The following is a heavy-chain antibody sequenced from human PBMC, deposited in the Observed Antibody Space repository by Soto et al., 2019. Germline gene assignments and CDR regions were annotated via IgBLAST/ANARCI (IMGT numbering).Heavy chain of an antibody. J-gene: IGHJ6*02. CDR1: GYTFTSYY. D-gene: IGHD6-19*01. CDR3: ARARGSSRWYGYYYYYGMDV. Sequence: ASVKVSCKASGYTFTSYYMHWVRQAPGQGLEWMGIINPSGGSTSYAQKFQGRVTMTRDTSTSTVYMELSSLRSEDTAVYYCARARGSSRWYGYYYYYGMDVWGQGTTVTVSS. CDR2: INPSGGST. V-gene: IGHV1-46*01.